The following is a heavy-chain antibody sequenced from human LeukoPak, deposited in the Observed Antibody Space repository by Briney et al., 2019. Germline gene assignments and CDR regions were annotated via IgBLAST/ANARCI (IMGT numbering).Heavy chain of an antibody. V-gene: IGHV3-21*01. D-gene: IGHD6-19*01. CDR3: AREPPPLAAVAPDY. CDR1: GFTFRSYS. Sequence: GGSLRLSXAASGFTFRSYSMNWVRQAPGKGLEWVSSISSSSSYIYYADSVKGRFTISRDNAKNSLYLQMNSLRAEDTAVYYRAREPPPLAAVAPDYWGQGTLVTVSS. CDR2: ISSSSSYI. J-gene: IGHJ4*02.